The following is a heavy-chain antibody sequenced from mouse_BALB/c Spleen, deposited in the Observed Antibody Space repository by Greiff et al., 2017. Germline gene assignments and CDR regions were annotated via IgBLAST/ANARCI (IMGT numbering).Heavy chain of an antibody. J-gene: IGHJ4*01. V-gene: IGHV1-54*01. CDR3: ARAWFYAMDY. CDR1: GYAFTNYL. CDR2: INPGSGGT. Sequence: QVQLKQSGAELVRPGTSVKVSCKASGYAFTNYLIEWVKQRPGQGLEWIGVINPGSGGTNYNEKFKGKATLTADKSSSTAYMQLSSLTSDDSAVYFCARAWFYAMDYWGQGTSVTVSS. D-gene: IGHD2-2*01.